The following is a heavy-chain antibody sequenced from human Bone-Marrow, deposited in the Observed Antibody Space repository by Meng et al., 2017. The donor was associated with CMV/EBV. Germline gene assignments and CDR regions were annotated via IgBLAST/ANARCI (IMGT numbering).Heavy chain of an antibody. V-gene: IGHV3-30*02. Sequence: GESLKISCAASGFTFSSYAMHWVRQAPGKGLEWVAFIRYDGSNKYYADSVKGRFTISRDNSKNTLYLQMNSVRAEDKAVYYCEREYDWGQGTLVTVYS. CDR3: EREYD. CDR2: IRYDGSNK. D-gene: IGHD3-16*01. J-gene: IGHJ4*02. CDR1: GFTFSSYA.